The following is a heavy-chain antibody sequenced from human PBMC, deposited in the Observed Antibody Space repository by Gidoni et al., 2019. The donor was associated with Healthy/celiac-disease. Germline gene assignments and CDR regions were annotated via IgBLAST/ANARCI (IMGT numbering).Heavy chain of an antibody. J-gene: IGHJ3*02. Sequence: QVQLVQSGAEGKKPGASVKGSGKASGYTVTGYDKHWVRQAPGQGLEWMGWINPNSGGTNYAQTFQGWVTMTRDTSISTAYMELSRLRSDDTAVYYCSRGYYDSSGYYYEGDAFDIWGQGTMVTVSS. CDR3: SRGYYDSSGYYYEGDAFDI. CDR2: INPNSGGT. V-gene: IGHV1-2*04. D-gene: IGHD3-22*01. CDR1: GYTVTGYD.